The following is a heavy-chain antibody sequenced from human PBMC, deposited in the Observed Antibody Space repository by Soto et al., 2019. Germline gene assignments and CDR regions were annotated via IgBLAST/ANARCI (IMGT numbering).Heavy chain of an antibody. V-gene: IGHV1-18*01. J-gene: IGHJ4*02. CDR1: GYTFSNYG. D-gene: IGHD3-10*01. CDR3: ARASPGEGAAMFVL. CDR2: ISAYNGNI. Sequence: GASVKVSCKASGYTFSNYGISWVRQAPGQGLEWMGWISAYNGNIKFAQKVQGRVTMTTDTFTSTAYMELRSLRSDDTAVYYCARASPGEGAAMFVLWGQGTLVTVSS.